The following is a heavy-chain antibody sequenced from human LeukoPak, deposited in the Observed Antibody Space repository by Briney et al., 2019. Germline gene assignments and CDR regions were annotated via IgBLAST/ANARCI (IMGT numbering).Heavy chain of an antibody. J-gene: IGHJ3*02. Sequence: PSETLSLTCAVYGGSFSGYYWSWIRQSPEKGLEWIGEIKYDGTTNYNPSLTSRVTMSIDKATNQFHLKVTSLTAADTAVYYWARGPDYYGDYISWFPDAFHIWGQGTLVSVSP. D-gene: IGHD4-17*01. CDR1: GGSFSGYY. CDR2: IKYDGTT. V-gene: IGHV4-34*01. CDR3: ARGPDYYGDYISWFPDAFHI.